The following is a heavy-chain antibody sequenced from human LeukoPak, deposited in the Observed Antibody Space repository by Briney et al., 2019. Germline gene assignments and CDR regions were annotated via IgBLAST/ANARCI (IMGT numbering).Heavy chain of an antibody. CDR2: VSYSGST. CDR1: GGSISSHY. D-gene: IGHD2-15*01. CDR3: ARKGPPGGYFDY. Sequence: SETLSLTCTVSGGSISSHYWSWIRQPPGKGLSWIGYVSYSGSTNYNPSLKSRVTISVDTSKNQFSLKLSSVTAADTAVYYCARKGPPGGYFDYWGQGTLVTVSS. J-gene: IGHJ4*02. V-gene: IGHV4-59*11.